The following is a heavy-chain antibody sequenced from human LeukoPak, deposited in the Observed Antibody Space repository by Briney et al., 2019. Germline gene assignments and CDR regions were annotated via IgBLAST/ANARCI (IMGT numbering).Heavy chain of an antibody. Sequence: GGSLRLSCAASGFTFDDYGMSWVRQAPGKGLEWVSGINWSGGSTGYADSVKGRFTISRDNAKNSLYLQMNSLRAEDTALYYCARDPRYYDSSGYGDAFDIWGQGTMVTVS. CDR2: INWSGGST. CDR1: GFTFDDYG. D-gene: IGHD3-22*01. V-gene: IGHV3-20*04. J-gene: IGHJ3*02. CDR3: ARDPRYYDSSGYGDAFDI.